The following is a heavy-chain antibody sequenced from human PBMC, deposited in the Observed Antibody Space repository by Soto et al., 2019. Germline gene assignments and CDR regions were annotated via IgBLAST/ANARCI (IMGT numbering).Heavy chain of an antibody. D-gene: IGHD6-13*01. CDR1: GGSISSSGYS. Sequence: QLQLQESGSGLVKPSQTLSLTCAVSGGSISSSGYSWSWIRQPPGKGLEWIGYSYHSGSTYYNPSLKRRFTISVDRSKNQFSLKLSSVTAADTAVYYCAGGQQLVRNYWGQGTLVTVSS. J-gene: IGHJ4*02. CDR2: SYHSGST. V-gene: IGHV4-30-2*01. CDR3: AGGQQLVRNY.